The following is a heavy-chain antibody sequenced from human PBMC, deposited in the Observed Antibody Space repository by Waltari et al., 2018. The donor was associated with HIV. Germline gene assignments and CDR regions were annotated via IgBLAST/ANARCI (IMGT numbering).Heavy chain of an antibody. Sequence: QVQLVESGGGLVKPGGSLSLSCAASGFPLSDDDLSWIRQAPGKGLECVSYISGSGSTIYYTDSVKGRFTISRDNAKKSLFLQMNSLRAEDTAVYYCARDLNYYDSSAYLLWGQGTLVTVSS. V-gene: IGHV3-11*01. CDR1: GFPLSDDD. CDR3: ARDLNYYDSSAYLL. CDR2: ISGSGSTI. J-gene: IGHJ4*02. D-gene: IGHD3-22*01.